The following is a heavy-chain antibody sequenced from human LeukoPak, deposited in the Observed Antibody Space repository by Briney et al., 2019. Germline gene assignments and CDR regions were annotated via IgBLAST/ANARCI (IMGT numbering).Heavy chain of an antibody. V-gene: IGHV4-38-2*02. D-gene: IGHD3-3*01. CDR2: IYHSGST. CDR1: GYSISSGYY. J-gene: IGHJ5*02. Sequence: SETLSLTCTVSGYSISSGYYWGWIRQPPGKGLEWIGSIYHSGSTYYNPSLKSRVTISVDTSKNQFSLKLSSVTAADTAVYYCASEVYDFWSGYYNHWFEPWGQGTLVTVSS. CDR3: ASEVYDFWSGYYNHWFEP.